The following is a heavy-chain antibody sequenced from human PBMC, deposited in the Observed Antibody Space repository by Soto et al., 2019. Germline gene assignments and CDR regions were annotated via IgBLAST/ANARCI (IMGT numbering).Heavy chain of an antibody. CDR2: ISSSSSYI. V-gene: IGHV3-21*01. J-gene: IGHJ6*03. Sequence: EVQLVESGGGLVKPGGSLRLSCAASGFTFSSYSMNWVRQAPGKGLEWVSSISSSSSYIYYADSVKDRFTISSVNAKSSLYLQMNSLRAEDTAVYYCAVHDFWSGYYNYMDVWGKGTTVTVSS. CDR1: GFTFSSYS. CDR3: AVHDFWSGYYNYMDV. D-gene: IGHD3-3*01.